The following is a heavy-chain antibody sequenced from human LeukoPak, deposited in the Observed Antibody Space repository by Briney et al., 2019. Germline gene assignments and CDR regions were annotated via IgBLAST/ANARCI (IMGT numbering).Heavy chain of an antibody. CDR1: GDSVSSNTAG. CDR3: ARRPVMETHAFDI. D-gene: IGHD3-16*01. CDR2: TYYRSKWYY. Sequence: SQTLSLTCAISGDSVSSNTAGWSWIRQSPSRGLEWLGRTYYRSKWYYDYAVSVKSRITINPDTSKNQFSLLLNSVTPEDTAVYYCARRPVMETHAFDIWGQGTMVTVSS. J-gene: IGHJ3*02. V-gene: IGHV6-1*01.